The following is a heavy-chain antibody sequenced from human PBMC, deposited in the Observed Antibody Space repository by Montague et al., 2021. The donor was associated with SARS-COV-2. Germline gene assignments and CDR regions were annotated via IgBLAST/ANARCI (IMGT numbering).Heavy chain of an antibody. CDR2: IHYIGNT. V-gene: IGHV4-39*01. CDR1: GASISRSDYY. J-gene: IGHJ4*02. CDR3: ARLLPDGTVVATDKPFDS. Sequence: SETLSLTCNVSGASISRSDYYWAWIRQPPGKGLELIGSIHYIGNTYYNPSLKSRVTISVDTSENRFSLKLRSVIAADTAVHYCARLLPDGTVVATDKPFDSWGQGTLVTVSS. D-gene: IGHD2-21*02.